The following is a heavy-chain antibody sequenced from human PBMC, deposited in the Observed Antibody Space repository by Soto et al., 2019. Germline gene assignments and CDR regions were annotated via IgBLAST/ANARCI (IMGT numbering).Heavy chain of an antibody. CDR3: AHCRGGVASF. V-gene: IGHV2-5*02. D-gene: IGHD3-16*01. CDR1: GFSLSTRDVG. J-gene: IGHJ4*02. CDR2: IYWDDDK. Sequence: QITLNESGPTLVKPTQTLTLTCTFSGFSLSTRDVGVGWIRQPPGKALEWLGVIYWDDDKSYSPSLKSRLTITKDTSKNQVVHRMTKMDPVDTATYYCAHCRGGVASFWGQGTLVTVSS.